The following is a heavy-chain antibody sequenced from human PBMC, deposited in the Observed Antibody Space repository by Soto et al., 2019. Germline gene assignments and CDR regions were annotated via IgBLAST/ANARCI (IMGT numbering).Heavy chain of an antibody. D-gene: IGHD3-9*01. Sequence: GASVKVSCKASGGTFSSYTISWVRQAPGQGLEWMGRIIPIRGIANYAQKFQGRVTITADKSTSTAYMEVSSLRSEDTAVYYCARGIRVGSTGYWIDYWGQGTLVTVSS. CDR3: ARGIRVGSTGYWIDY. CDR2: IIPIRGIA. J-gene: IGHJ4*02. CDR1: GGTFSSYT. V-gene: IGHV1-69*02.